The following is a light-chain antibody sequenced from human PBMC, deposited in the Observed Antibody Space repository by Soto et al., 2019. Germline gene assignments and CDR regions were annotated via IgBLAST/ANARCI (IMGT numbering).Light chain of an antibody. CDR2: DVT. Sequence: QSVLTQPASVSGSPGQSITISCTGTSSDVGGYNYVSWYQQHPGKAPKLIIYDVTYRPSGVSDRFSGSKSGSTASLTISGLQAEDEADYYCSSYTGSSTSFGGGTKLTVL. CDR1: SSDVGGYNY. J-gene: IGLJ3*02. CDR3: SSYTGSSTS. V-gene: IGLV2-14*01.